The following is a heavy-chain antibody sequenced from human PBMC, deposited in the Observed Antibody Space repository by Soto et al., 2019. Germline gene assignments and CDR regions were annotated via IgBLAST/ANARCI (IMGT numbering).Heavy chain of an antibody. CDR1: GFTFDDYA. Sequence: QLGGSLRLSCAASGFTFDDYAMHWVRQAPGKGLEWVSGISWNSGSIGYADSVKGRFTISRDNAKNSLYLQMNSLRAEDTALYYCAKEGFSYGYDYWGQGTLVTVS. J-gene: IGHJ4*02. CDR3: AKEGFSYGYDY. V-gene: IGHV3-9*01. D-gene: IGHD5-18*01. CDR2: ISWNSGSI.